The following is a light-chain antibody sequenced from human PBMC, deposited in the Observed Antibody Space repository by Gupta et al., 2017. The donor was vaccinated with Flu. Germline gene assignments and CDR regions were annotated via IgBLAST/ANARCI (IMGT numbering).Light chain of an antibody. Sequence: QSVLTQPPSVSGAPGQRLTISCTGSSATFGAGYDVHWYQQLPGTAPKLLIYGNNNRPSGGPDRFSGSKSGTSASLAITGLQAEDEAHYYCQSYDSSLSGSVFGGGTKLTVL. V-gene: IGLV1-40*01. CDR2: GNN. J-gene: IGLJ3*02. CDR3: QSYDSSLSGSV. CDR1: SATFGAGYD.